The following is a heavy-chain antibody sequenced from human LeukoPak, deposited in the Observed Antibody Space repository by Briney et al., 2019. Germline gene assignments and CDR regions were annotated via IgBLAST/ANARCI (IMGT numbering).Heavy chain of an antibody. CDR2: INFDGSTT. CDR1: GFTFNNHW. V-gene: IGHV3-74*01. Sequence: GGSLRLSCAASGFTFNNHWMHWVRQAPGKGLVWVSHINFDGSTTTYADSVKGRFTISRDNANNTLFLYMNSLRAEDTAVYYCVRDRLSNDYAHNCFDSWGQGTLVTVSS. CDR3: VRDRLSNDYAHNCFDS. D-gene: IGHD4-17*01. J-gene: IGHJ5*01.